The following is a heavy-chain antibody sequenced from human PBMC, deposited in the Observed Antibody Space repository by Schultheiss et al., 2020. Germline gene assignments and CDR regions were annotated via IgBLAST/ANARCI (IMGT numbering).Heavy chain of an antibody. J-gene: IGHJ4*02. CDR2: INPNSGGT. CDR1: GYTFTGYY. CDR3: ARVRYSSGWYYFDY. V-gene: IGHV1-2*02. Sequence: ALVKVSCKASGYTFTGYYMHWVRQAPGQGLEWMGWINPNSGGTNYAQKFQGRVTMTRDTSTSTVYMELSSLRSEDTAVYYCARVRYSSGWYYFDYWGQGTLVTVSS. D-gene: IGHD6-19*01.